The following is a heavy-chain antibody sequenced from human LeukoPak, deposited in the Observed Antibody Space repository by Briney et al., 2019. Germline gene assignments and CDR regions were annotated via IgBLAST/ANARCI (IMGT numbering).Heavy chain of an antibody. V-gene: IGHV4-31*03. CDR1: GGSFSSGAYY. Sequence: PSQTLSLTCTVSGGSFSSGAYYWSWIRQLPGKGLEWIGYIHYSGSPYYNPSLKSRVSISGDTSKNQFSLTLSTVTVADTAVYYCARDSGYDSRGFYYGGFDPWGQGILVPVSS. J-gene: IGHJ5*02. CDR3: ARDSGYDSRGFYYGGFDP. CDR2: IHYSGSP. D-gene: IGHD3-22*01.